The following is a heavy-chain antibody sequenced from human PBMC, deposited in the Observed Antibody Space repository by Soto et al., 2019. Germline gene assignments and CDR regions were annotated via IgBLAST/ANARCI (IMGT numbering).Heavy chain of an antibody. Sequence: HPGGSLRLSCAASGFTFSSYAMHWVRQAPGKGLEWVAVISYDGSNKYYADSVKGRFTISRDNSKNTLYLQMNSLRAEDTAVYYCARDPGWFGDEDWFDPWGQGTLVTVSS. V-gene: IGHV3-30-3*01. CDR3: ARDPGWFGDEDWFDP. J-gene: IGHJ5*02. CDR2: ISYDGSNK. CDR1: GFTFSSYA. D-gene: IGHD3-10*01.